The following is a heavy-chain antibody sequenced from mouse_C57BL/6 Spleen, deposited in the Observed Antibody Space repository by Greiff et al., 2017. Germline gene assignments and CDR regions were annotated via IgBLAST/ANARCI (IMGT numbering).Heavy chain of an antibody. V-gene: IGHV1-26*01. D-gene: IGHD1-1*01. CDR1: GYTFTDYY. CDR2: INPNNGGT. J-gene: IGHJ3*01. CDR3: ARERFAYYGSSYQGFAY. Sequence: EVQLQQSGPELVKPGASVKISCKASGYTFTDYYMNWVKQSHGKSLEWIGDINPNNGGTSYNQKFKGKATLTVDKSSSTAYMGLRSLTSEDSAVYYCARERFAYYGSSYQGFAYWGQGTLVTVSA.